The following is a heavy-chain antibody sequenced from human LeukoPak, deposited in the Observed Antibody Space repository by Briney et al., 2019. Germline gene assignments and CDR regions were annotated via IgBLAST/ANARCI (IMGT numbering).Heavy chain of an antibody. D-gene: IGHD2-2*01. CDR3: ARAYCSSTSCYPSDY. V-gene: IGHV1-46*01. Sequence: ASVKVSCKASGYTFTSYYMHWVRQAPGQGLEWMGIINPSGGSTSYAQKFQGRVTMTRDTSTSTVYMELSSPRSEDTAVYYCARAYCSSTSCYPSDYWGQGTLVTVSS. CDR2: INPSGGST. CDR1: GYTFTSYY. J-gene: IGHJ4*02.